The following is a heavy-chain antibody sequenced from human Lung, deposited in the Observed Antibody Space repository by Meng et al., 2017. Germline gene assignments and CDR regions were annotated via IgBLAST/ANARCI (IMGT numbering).Heavy chain of an antibody. CDR2: ISPYNGYT. CDR3: AILSHCTGGTCYPYDY. CDR1: VYTFTTYG. D-gene: IGHD2-15*01. Sequence: QVTLMQSGAEVKKPGASVKVPCKASVYTFTTYGISWVRQAPGQGLEWMGWISPYNGYTSSIQKFQGRVTMTTDTSTSTAYMELMSLGSDDTAVYYCAILSHCTGGTCYPYDYWGQGTLVTVSS. V-gene: IGHV1-18*01. J-gene: IGHJ4*02.